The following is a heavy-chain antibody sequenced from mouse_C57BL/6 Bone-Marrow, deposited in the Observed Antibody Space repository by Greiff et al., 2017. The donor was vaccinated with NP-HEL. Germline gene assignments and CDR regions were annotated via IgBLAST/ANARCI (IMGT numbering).Heavy chain of an antibody. Sequence: QVQLQQSGPELVKPGASVKISCKASGYEFSSSWMNWVKQRPGKGLEWIGRIYPGDGDTNYNGKFKGKATLTADKSSSTAYMQLSSLTSEDSAVYFCARENPDYWGQGTTLTVSS. CDR3: ARENPDY. V-gene: IGHV1-82*01. J-gene: IGHJ2*01. CDR2: IYPGDGDT. CDR1: GYEFSSSW.